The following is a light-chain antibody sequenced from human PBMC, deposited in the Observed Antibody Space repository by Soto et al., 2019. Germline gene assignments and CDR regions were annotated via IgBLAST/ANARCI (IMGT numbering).Light chain of an antibody. V-gene: IGKV1-5*03. CDR3: QQYDTSSRG. Sequence: DSQMTQSPSTLSASVGDRVTITCRASQSISSWLAWYQQKPGKAPKLLIYKASSLESGVPSRFSGSGSGTEFTLTISSLQPDDSATYYCQQYDTSSRGFGQGTKVEIK. CDR2: KAS. CDR1: QSISSW. J-gene: IGKJ1*01.